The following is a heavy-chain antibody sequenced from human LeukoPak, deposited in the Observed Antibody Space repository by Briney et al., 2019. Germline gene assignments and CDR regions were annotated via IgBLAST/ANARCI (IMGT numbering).Heavy chain of an antibody. Sequence: PSETLSLTCAVYGGSFSSYYWSWIRQSPGKGLEWIGEINHGGSTSYKPSLKSRVTISLDTSKNQFSLRLSSVTAADTAVYYCARGRGREVVITTSRRSFWFDSWGQGTLVTVSS. J-gene: IGHJ5*01. V-gene: IGHV4-34*01. D-gene: IGHD3-22*01. CDR1: GGSFSSYY. CDR2: INHGGST. CDR3: ARGRGREVVITTSRRSFWFDS.